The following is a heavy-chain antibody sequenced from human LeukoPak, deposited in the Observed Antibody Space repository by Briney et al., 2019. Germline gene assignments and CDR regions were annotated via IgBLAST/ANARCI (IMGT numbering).Heavy chain of an antibody. CDR2: ISWNSGSI. Sequence: GGSLRLSCAASGFTFDDYAMHWVRQAPGKGLEWVSGISWNSGSIGYADSVKGRFTISRDNAKNSLYLQMNSLRAEDTASYYCAKDLAVAGTDAFDIWGQGTMVTVSS. J-gene: IGHJ3*02. D-gene: IGHD6-19*01. V-gene: IGHV3-9*01. CDR1: GFTFDDYA. CDR3: AKDLAVAGTDAFDI.